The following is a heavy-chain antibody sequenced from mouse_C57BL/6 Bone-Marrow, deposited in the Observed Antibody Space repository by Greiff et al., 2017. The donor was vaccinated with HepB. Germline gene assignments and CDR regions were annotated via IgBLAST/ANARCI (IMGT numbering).Heavy chain of an antibody. CDR2: IDPSDSYT. CDR1: GYTFTSYW. J-gene: IGHJ2*01. CDR3: ARVDSSGYALDY. V-gene: IGHV1-59*01. D-gene: IGHD3-2*02. Sequence: QVQLQQPGAELVRPGPSVKLSCKASGYTFTSYWMHWVKQRPGQGLEWIGVIDPSDSYTNYNQKFKGKATLTVDTSSSTAYMQLSSLTSEDSAVYYCARVDSSGYALDYWGQGTTLTVSS.